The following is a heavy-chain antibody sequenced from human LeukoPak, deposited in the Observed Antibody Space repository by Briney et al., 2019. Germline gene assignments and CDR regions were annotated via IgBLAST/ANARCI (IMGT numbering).Heavy chain of an antibody. J-gene: IGHJ4*02. CDR2: IWYDGSNK. V-gene: IGHV3-33*06. CDR3: AKGGSPSCYSSSGY. Sequence: GGSLRLSCAASGFTFSNYGMHWVRQAPGKGLEWVAVIWYDGSNKYYAHSVKGRFTISRDNSKNTLYLQMNSLRAEDTAVYYCAKGGSPSCYSSSGYWGQGTLVTVSS. D-gene: IGHD2-2*01. CDR1: GFTFSNYG.